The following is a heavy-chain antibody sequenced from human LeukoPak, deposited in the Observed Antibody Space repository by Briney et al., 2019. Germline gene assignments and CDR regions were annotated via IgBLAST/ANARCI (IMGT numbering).Heavy chain of an antibody. D-gene: IGHD1-26*01. Sequence: SETLSLTCTVSGGSISSGDYYWSWIRQPPGKGLEWIGYIYYGGSTYYNPSLKSRVTISVDTSKNQFFLKLTSVTAADTAVYYCARAGGSSRSPFDYWGQGTLVTVSS. J-gene: IGHJ4*02. CDR1: GGSISSGDYY. CDR2: IYYGGST. CDR3: ARAGGSSRSPFDY. V-gene: IGHV4-30-4*02.